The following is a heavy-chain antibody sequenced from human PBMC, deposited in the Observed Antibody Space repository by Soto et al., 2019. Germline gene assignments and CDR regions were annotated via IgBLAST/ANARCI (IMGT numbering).Heavy chain of an antibody. J-gene: IGHJ4*02. CDR3: AMTSGYSYGLPPYFHY. CDR1: GGSVSSGRYY. V-gene: IGHV4-61*01. D-gene: IGHD5-18*01. Sequence: QVQLQESGPGLLKPSETLSLTCTVSGGSVSSGRYYWSWIRQPPGKGLEWIGYVYYSGSTNYNPSLQTRITISVATSKHQFSLTPNSVTAADTAVYYCAMTSGYSYGLPPYFHYWGQGTLVTVSS. CDR2: VYYSGST.